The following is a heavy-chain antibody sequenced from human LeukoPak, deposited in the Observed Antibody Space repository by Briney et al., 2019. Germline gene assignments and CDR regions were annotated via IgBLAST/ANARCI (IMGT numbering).Heavy chain of an antibody. Sequence: SVKVSCKASGGTSSSYAISWVRQAPGQGLEWMGRIIPIFGTANYAQKFQGRVTITTDESTSTAYMELSSLRSEDTAVYYCARDNSGWYYFDYWGHGTLVTVSS. J-gene: IGHJ4*01. CDR2: IIPIFGTA. CDR1: GGTSSSYA. V-gene: IGHV1-69*05. CDR3: ARDNSGWYYFDY. D-gene: IGHD6-19*01.